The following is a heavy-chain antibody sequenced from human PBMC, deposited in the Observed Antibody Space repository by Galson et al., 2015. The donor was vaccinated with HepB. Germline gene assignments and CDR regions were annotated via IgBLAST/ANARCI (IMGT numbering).Heavy chain of an antibody. CDR2: IRYDGSND. J-gene: IGHJ4*02. V-gene: IGHV3-30*02. CDR1: GFTFSTFG. D-gene: IGHD3-16*01. Sequence: SLRLSCATSGFTFSTFGMHWVRQAPGKGLEWVAFIRYDGSNDYYAHSVWGRFTISRDNSKNTTYLQMSSLRPEDTALYFCAKDHRFAGGTFDSWGQGTLVTVSS. CDR3: AKDHRFAGGTFDS.